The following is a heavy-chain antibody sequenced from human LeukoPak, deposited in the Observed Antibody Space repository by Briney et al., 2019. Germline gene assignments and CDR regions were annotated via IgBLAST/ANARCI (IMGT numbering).Heavy chain of an antibody. Sequence: GGSLRPSCAASGFTLSGSAMHWVRQAPGKGLEWVAVISYDGSNKYYADSVKGRFTISRDNSKNTLYLQMNSLRAEDTAVYYCAKYRGMATTRPPYYFDYWGQGTLVTVSS. CDR3: AKYRGMATTRPPYYFDY. J-gene: IGHJ4*02. CDR1: GFTLSGSA. D-gene: IGHD5-24*01. CDR2: ISYDGSNK. V-gene: IGHV3-30*18.